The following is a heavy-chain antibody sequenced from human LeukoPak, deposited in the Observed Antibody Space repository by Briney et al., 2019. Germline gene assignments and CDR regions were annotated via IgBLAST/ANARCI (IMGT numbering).Heavy chain of an antibody. CDR2: ISSDGSNN. D-gene: IGHD6-13*01. V-gene: IGHV3-30-3*01. CDR3: ARGYGSSWYVP. CDR1: GFTFNSYA. J-gene: IGHJ5*02. Sequence: GGSLRLSCAASGFTFNSYAMHWVRQAPGKGLEWVAVISSDGSNNYYSDSVKGRFTISRDNSKNTLYLQVNSLRAEDTAVYYCARGYGSSWYVPWGQGTLVTVSS.